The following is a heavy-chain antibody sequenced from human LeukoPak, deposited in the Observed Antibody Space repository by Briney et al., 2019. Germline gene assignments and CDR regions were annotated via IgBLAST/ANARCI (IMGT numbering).Heavy chain of an antibody. V-gene: IGHV3-23*01. CDR2: ISGSGGST. J-gene: IGHJ4*02. CDR3: AKDHPFDYYYDSSGYFLY. Sequence: GGSLRLSCAASGFTFSSYAMSWVCQAPGKGLEWVSAISGSGGSTYYADSVKGRFTISRDSSKNTLYLQMNSLRAEDTAVYYCAKDHPFDYYYDSSGYFLYWGQGTLVTVSS. CDR1: GFTFSSYA. D-gene: IGHD3-22*01.